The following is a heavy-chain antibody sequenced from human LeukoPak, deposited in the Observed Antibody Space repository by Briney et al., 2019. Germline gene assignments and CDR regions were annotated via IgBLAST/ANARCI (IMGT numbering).Heavy chain of an antibody. Sequence: PGGSLRLSCAASGFTFSSYGMHWVRQAPGKGLEWVAVIWYDGSNKYYADSVKGRFTISRDNSKNTLYLQMNSLRAEDTAVYYCARDSRSGSYFIFTFGLPDYWGQGTLVTVSS. V-gene: IGHV3-33*01. J-gene: IGHJ4*02. CDR3: ARDSRSGSYFIFTFGLPDY. CDR2: IWYDGSNK. CDR1: GFTFSSYG. D-gene: IGHD1-26*01.